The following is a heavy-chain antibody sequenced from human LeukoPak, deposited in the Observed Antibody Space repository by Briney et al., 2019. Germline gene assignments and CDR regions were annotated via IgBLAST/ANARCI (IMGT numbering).Heavy chain of an antibody. V-gene: IGHV3-74*01. Sequence: SGGSLRLSCAASGFTFNKYWMHWVRHAPGKGLVWVSRINIDDTSISYADSVKGRFTVSRDNAKNSLSLQMNSLRVEDTAVYYCARVGYGGGFFAYWGRGTLVTVSS. CDR1: GFTFNKYW. CDR2: INIDDTSI. J-gene: IGHJ4*02. D-gene: IGHD4-23*01. CDR3: ARVGYGGGFFAY.